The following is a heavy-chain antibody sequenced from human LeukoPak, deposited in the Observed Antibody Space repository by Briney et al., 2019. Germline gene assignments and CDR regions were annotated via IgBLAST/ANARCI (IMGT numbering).Heavy chain of an antibody. CDR1: GGSFSGYY. V-gene: IGHV4-34*01. D-gene: IGHD5-24*01. CDR3: AQRRWLQLRRGYFDY. J-gene: IGHJ4*02. CDR2: INHSGST. Sequence: PSETLSLTCAVYGGSFSGYYWSWIRQPPGKGLEWLGEINHSGSTNYNPSLKSRVTISVDTSKNQFSLKLSSVTAADTAVYYCAQRRWLQLRRGYFDYWGQGTLVTVSS.